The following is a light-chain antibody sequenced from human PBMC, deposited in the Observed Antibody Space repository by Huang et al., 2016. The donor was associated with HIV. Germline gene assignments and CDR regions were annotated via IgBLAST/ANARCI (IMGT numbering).Light chain of an antibody. Sequence: EIVMTQSPATLSVSPGERVTLSCRASQSVSSDLAWYQQRPGQPPKLLIYGASTRATDTPTRFSGSGSGTEFTLTISSLQSEDFAVYFCQQYNEWPTFGPGTKVDMK. CDR1: QSVSSD. CDR2: GAS. J-gene: IGKJ3*01. CDR3: QQYNEWPT. V-gene: IGKV3-15*01.